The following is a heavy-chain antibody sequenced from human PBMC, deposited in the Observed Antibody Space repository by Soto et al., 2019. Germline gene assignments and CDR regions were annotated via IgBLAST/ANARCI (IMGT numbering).Heavy chain of an antibody. CDR2: INPSGGST. CDR3: ARGSYAQRSRGYFDL. CDR1: GYTFTSYY. D-gene: IGHD2-2*01. J-gene: IGHJ2*01. Sequence: QVQLGQSGAEVKKSGASVKVSCKASGYTFTSYYMHWVRQAPGQGLEWMGIINPSGGSTSYAQKFQGRVTMTRDTSTSTVYMELSSLRSEDTAVYYCARGSYAQRSRGYFDLWGRGTLVTVSS. V-gene: IGHV1-46*03.